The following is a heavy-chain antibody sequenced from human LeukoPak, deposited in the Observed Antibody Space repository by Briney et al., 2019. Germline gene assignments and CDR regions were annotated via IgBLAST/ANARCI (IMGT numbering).Heavy chain of an antibody. V-gene: IGHV1-18*01. Sequence: ASVKVSCKASGYTFTSYGISWVRQAPGQGLEWMGWISGDNGDTYYAQKLQGRVTMTSDTSTSTAFMELRSLRSDDTAVYYCARDCDRCGYYCYWGQGTLVTVSS. CDR2: ISGDNGDT. J-gene: IGHJ4*02. CDR1: GYTFTSYG. CDR3: ARDCDRCGYYCY. D-gene: IGHD3-22*01.